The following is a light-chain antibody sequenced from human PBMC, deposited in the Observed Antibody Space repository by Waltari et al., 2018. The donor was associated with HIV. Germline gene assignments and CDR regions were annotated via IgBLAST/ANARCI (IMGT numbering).Light chain of an antibody. J-gene: IGKJ1*01. CDR1: QSVLYSSNNKNY. CDR2: WSS. CDR3: QQYFTTPWT. Sequence: DIVMTQSPDSLAVSLGERATIDCTSSQSVLYSSNNKNYLAWYQHRPVQSPRMILYWSSTREAGVPDRFSGSGSGTDFNLTISSLQAEDVAVYYCQQYFTTPWTFGQGTKVEIK. V-gene: IGKV4-1*01.